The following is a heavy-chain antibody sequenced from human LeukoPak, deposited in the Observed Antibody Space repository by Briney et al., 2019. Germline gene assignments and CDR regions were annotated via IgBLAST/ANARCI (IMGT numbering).Heavy chain of an antibody. Sequence: GSSVKVSCKASGGTFSSYAISWVRQAPGQGLEWMGRIIPILGIANYAQKFQGRVTITADKSTSTAYMELSSLRSEDTAVYYCARSVLGYYGMDVWGQGTTVTVSS. V-gene: IGHV1-69*04. J-gene: IGHJ6*02. CDR3: ARSVLGYYGMDV. CDR2: IIPILGIA. D-gene: IGHD2-15*01. CDR1: GGTFSSYA.